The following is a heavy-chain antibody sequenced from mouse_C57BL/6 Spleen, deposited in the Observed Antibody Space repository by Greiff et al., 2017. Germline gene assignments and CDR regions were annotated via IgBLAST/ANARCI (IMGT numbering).Heavy chain of an antibody. D-gene: IGHD2-4*01. CDR3: ARHYEEGKSFDY. Sequence: VQLQQSGAELVMPGASVKLSCKASGYTFTSYWMHWVKQRPGQGLEWIGEIDPSDSYTNYNQKFKGKSTLTVDKSSITAYMQLSSLTSEDSAVYDCARHYEEGKSFDYWGQGTTLTVSS. CDR2: IDPSDSYT. V-gene: IGHV1-69*01. J-gene: IGHJ2*01. CDR1: GYTFTSYW.